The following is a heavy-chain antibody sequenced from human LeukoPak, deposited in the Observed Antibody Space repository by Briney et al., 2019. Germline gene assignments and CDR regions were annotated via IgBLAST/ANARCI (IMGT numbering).Heavy chain of an antibody. D-gene: IGHD3-3*01. V-gene: IGHV3-30*04. CDR1: GVTFRDSA. CDR2: ISDDGSKR. J-gene: IGHJ5*02. Sequence: GGSLRLSCSGAGVTFRDSAFRWVRQAPGKGLEWVAVISDDGSKRFYADSVKGRFTISRDNSRDTLYLHMQTLRPEDSAVYYCARESGFMMVGEINADNWFDPWGQGTPVTVSS. CDR3: ARESGFMMVGEINADNWFDP.